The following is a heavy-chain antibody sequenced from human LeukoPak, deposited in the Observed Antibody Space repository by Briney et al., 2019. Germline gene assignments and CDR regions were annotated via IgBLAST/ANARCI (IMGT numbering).Heavy chain of an antibody. CDR1: GDSMNNYY. J-gene: IGHJ4*02. Sequence: SETLSLTCTVSGDSMNNYYWSWIRQPPGKGLEWIGNINYSGSANSNPSLKSRATISVDMSKKHFFLNLSSVTAADTAVYYCARAVHYSGTSYQYTGGYYYFDFWGQGTLVTVSS. V-gene: IGHV4-59*01. CDR3: ARAVHYSGTSYQYTGGYYYFDF. D-gene: IGHD3-10*01. CDR2: INYSGSA.